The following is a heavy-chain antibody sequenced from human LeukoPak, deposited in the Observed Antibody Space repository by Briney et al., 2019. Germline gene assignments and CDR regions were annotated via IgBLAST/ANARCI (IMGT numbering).Heavy chain of an antibody. CDR2: IKSKTDGGTT. Sequence: RSGGSLRLSCAASGFTFSNAWMSWVRQAPGKGLEWVGRIKSKTDGGTTDYAAPVKGRFTISRDDSKNTLYLQMNSLKTEDTAVYYCTTDTIVGATGVDYWGQGTLVTVSS. J-gene: IGHJ4*02. CDR3: TTDTIVGATGVDY. CDR1: GFTFSNAW. D-gene: IGHD1-26*01. V-gene: IGHV3-15*01.